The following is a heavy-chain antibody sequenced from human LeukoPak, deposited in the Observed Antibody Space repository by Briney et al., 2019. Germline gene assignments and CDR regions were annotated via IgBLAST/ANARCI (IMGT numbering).Heavy chain of an antibody. V-gene: IGHV3-48*01. Sequence: GGSLRLSCVASGFTFGKYWMSWVRQGPGKGLEWVSYISDSGSTIYYADSVKGRFTISRDNAKNSLYLHLNSLRPEDTAVYYCAGVDDLDAFDIWGQGTMVTVSS. D-gene: IGHD2-2*03. CDR1: GFTFGKYW. J-gene: IGHJ3*02. CDR2: ISDSGSTI. CDR3: AGVDDLDAFDI.